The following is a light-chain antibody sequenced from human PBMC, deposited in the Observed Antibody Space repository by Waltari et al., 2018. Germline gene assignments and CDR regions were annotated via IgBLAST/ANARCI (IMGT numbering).Light chain of an antibody. V-gene: IGLV2-14*01. CDR3: SSYTTSSAPGV. CDR1: DSDVGAYDF. CDR2: EVS. J-gene: IGLJ1*01. Sequence: QSALTQPASVSGSPGQSITISCSGPDSDVGAYDFASWYQQHPGNAPHLIIYEVSNRPSGISNRFSASKSGNTASLTISGLQAEDEADYYCSSYTTSSAPGVFGTGTRVTVL.